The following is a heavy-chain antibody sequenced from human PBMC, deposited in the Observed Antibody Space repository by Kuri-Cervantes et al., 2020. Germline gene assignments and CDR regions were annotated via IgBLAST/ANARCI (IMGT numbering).Heavy chain of an antibody. CDR1: GFIFNNYA. D-gene: IGHD6-13*01. J-gene: IGHJ6*02. V-gene: IGHV3-23*01. CDR3: ARFIRGHPYSSSWYPQGHYYYGMDV. CDR2: ISGSGGFT. Sequence: ETLSLTCAAPGFIFNNYAMSWARQAPGKGLEWVSGISGSGGFTYHADSVRGRFTISRDNAKNTLYLQMNSLRAEDTAVYYCARFIRGHPYSSSWYPQGHYYYGMDVWGQGTTVTVSS.